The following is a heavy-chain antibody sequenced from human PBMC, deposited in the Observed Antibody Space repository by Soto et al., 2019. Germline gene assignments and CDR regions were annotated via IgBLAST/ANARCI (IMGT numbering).Heavy chain of an antibody. CDR1: GFTFSSYG. J-gene: IGHJ4*02. V-gene: IGHV3-30*18. D-gene: IGHD3-10*01. Sequence: QVQLVESGGGVVQPGRSLRLSCAASGFTFSSYGMHWVRQAPGKGLEWVAVISYDGSNKYYADSVKGRFTISRDNSKNTLYLQMTSLRAEDTAVYYCAKSGGRFGELPEDYWGQGTLVTVSS. CDR3: AKSGGRFGELPEDY. CDR2: ISYDGSNK.